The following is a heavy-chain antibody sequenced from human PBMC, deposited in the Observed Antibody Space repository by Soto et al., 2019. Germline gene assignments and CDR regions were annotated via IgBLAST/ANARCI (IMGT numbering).Heavy chain of an antibody. Sequence: QVQLQESGPGLVKPSQTLSLTCTVSGGSISSGGYYWSWIRQHPGKGLEWMGYIYYSGSTYDNPSLKSRLTISVDSSKNQCSLKLSSVTAADTAVYYCASGLVVGAIYFDYWGQGTLVTVSS. CDR3: ASGLVVGAIYFDY. CDR2: IYYSGST. CDR1: GGSISSGGYY. D-gene: IGHD1-26*01. J-gene: IGHJ4*02. V-gene: IGHV4-31*03.